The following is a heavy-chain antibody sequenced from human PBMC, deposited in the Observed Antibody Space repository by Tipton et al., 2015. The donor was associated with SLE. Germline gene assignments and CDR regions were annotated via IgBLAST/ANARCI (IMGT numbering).Heavy chain of an antibody. V-gene: IGHV4-34*01. D-gene: IGHD2-2*01. Sequence: TLSLTCAVYGGSFSGYYWSWIRQPPGKGLEWIGEINHSGSTNYNPSLKSRVTISVDTSKNQFSLKLSSVTAADTAVYYCARDRDIVVAYGMDVWGQGTTVTVSS. CDR1: GGSFSGYY. J-gene: IGHJ6*02. CDR3: ARDRDIVVAYGMDV. CDR2: INHSGST.